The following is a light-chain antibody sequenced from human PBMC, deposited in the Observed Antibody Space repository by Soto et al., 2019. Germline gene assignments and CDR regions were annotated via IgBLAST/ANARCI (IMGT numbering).Light chain of an antibody. J-gene: IGKJ1*01. Sequence: IVMTQSPATLSVYPGERATLSCRASQSVSSNLAWYQQKPGQAPRLLIYGASNRATGIPDRFSGSGSGTDFTLTISRLEPEDFAVYYCQQYGSSGTFAQGTKV. CDR2: GAS. CDR1: QSVSSN. V-gene: IGKV3-20*01. CDR3: QQYGSSGT.